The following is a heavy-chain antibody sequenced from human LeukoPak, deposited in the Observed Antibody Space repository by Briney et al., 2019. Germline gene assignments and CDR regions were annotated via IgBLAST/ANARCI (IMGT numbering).Heavy chain of an antibody. D-gene: IGHD1-26*01. V-gene: IGHV3-11*05. Sequence: PRGSLRLSCVPSGLTFSFYYIIWIRQAPGKGLEWISYISSTSSNTNYADSVKGRYTISRDNAKNSLVREMRVVRAEDTAVYYCAREPGMVAPWGQGTLVTVSS. CDR2: ISSTSSNT. CDR1: GLTFSFYY. CDR3: AREPGMVAP. J-gene: IGHJ5*02.